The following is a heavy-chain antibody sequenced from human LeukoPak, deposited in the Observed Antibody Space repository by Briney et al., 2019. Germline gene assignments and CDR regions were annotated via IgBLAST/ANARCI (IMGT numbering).Heavy chain of an antibody. V-gene: IGHV3-21*01. D-gene: IGHD3-3*01. J-gene: IGHJ4*02. CDR1: GFTFSSYS. Sequence: PGGSLRPSCAASGFTFSSYSMNWVRQAPGEGLEWVSSISSSSSYIYYADSVKGRFTISRDNAKNSLYLQMNSLRAEDTAVYYCARVKPGVFGVVSNRALDYWGQGTLVTVSS. CDR2: ISSSSSYI. CDR3: ARVKPGVFGVVSNRALDY.